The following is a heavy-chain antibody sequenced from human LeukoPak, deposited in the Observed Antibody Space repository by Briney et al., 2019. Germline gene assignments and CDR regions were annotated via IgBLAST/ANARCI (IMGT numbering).Heavy chain of an antibody. CDR1: GFTFSSYG. CDR2: IRYDGSNK. Sequence: GGSLRLSCAASGFTFSSYGMHWVRQAPGKGLEWVAFIRYDGSNKYYADSVKGRFTISRDNSKNTLYLQMNSLRPEDTAVYYCAKVQGSYYDSSGYFLDYWGQGTLVTVSS. J-gene: IGHJ4*02. V-gene: IGHV3-30*02. CDR3: AKVQGSYYDSSGYFLDY. D-gene: IGHD3-22*01.